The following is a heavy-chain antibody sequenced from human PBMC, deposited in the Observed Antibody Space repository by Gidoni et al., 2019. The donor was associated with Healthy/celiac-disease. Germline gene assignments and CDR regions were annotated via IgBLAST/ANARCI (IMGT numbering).Heavy chain of an antibody. CDR2: IYTSGST. CDR3: ARFWRGSSSWSKADAFDI. V-gene: IGHV4-61*02. J-gene: IGHJ3*02. D-gene: IGHD6-13*01. Sequence: QVQLQESGPGLVKPSQPLSLTCTVSGCSISSGSYYWSWIRQPAGKGLEWIGRIYTSGSTNYNPSLKSRVTISVDTSKNQFSLKLSSVTAADTAVYYCARFWRGSSSWSKADAFDIWGQGTMVTVSS. CDR1: GCSISSGSYY.